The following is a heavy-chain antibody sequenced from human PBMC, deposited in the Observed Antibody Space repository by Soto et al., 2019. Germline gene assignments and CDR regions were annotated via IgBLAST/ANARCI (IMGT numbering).Heavy chain of an antibody. J-gene: IGHJ4*02. CDR2: ISSSSTI. D-gene: IGHD6-19*01. Sequence: GGSLRLSCAASGFTFSTYSMNWVRQAPGEGLEWVSSISSSSTIYYADSVKGRFTISRDNVQNSLYLQMHSLRAEDTAVYYCARERGSGWTFDYWGQGTLVTVS. CDR3: ARERGSGWTFDY. V-gene: IGHV3-48*01. CDR1: GFTFSTYS.